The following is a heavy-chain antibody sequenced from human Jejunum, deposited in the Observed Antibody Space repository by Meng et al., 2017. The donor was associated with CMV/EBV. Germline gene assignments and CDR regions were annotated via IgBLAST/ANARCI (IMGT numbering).Heavy chain of an antibody. CDR1: TFSNYN. J-gene: IGHJ5*02. Sequence: TFSNYNRNWVRQAPGKGLEWVSSISSSGIYIHYADSVKGRFTISRDNARNSLFLQMNSLRAEDTAVYYCARYGITGTRWGGWFDPWGQGTRVTVSS. CDR3: ARYGITGTRWGGWFDP. D-gene: IGHD1/OR15-1a*01. CDR2: ISSSGIYI. V-gene: IGHV3-21*01.